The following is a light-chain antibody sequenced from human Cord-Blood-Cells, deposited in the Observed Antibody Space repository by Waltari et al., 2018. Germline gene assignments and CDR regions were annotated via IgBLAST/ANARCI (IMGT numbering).Light chain of an antibody. J-gene: IGLJ2*01. CDR3: GTWDSSLSDVV. Sequence: QSVLTQPPSVSAAPVQKVTISCSGSSPNIGNNYVSWYQQLPGTAPKLLIYDKNKRPSGIPDRFSGSKSGTSATLGITGLQTGDEADYYCGTWDSSLSDVVFGGGTKLTVL. CDR1: SPNIGNNY. V-gene: IGLV1-51*01. CDR2: DKN.